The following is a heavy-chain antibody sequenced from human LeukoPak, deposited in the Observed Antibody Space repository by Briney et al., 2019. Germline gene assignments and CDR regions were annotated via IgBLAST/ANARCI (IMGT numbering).Heavy chain of an antibody. CDR2: INTNGNTT. Sequence: QPGGSLGLSCTVSGFTFRSYWMHWVRQAPGKGLVWVSFINTNGNTTAYADFVEGRFTISRDNAKNTLYLQLNTLRVEDTAVYYCARETWGGLDYWGQGTLVSVSS. J-gene: IGHJ4*02. D-gene: IGHD3-16*01. CDR3: ARETWGGLDY. V-gene: IGHV3-74*01. CDR1: GFTFRSYW.